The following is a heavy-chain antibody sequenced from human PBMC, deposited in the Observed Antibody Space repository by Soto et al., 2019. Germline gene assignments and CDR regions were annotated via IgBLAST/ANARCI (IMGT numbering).Heavy chain of an antibody. Sequence: EVQLVESGGGLVKPGGSLRLSCAASGFTFSSYSMNWVRQAPGKGLEWVSSISSSSSYIYYADSVKGRFTISRDNAKNSLYLQMNSLRAEDTAVYYCASHIIAVAGTDYWGQGTLVTVSS. CDR3: ASHIIAVAGTDY. D-gene: IGHD6-19*01. CDR2: ISSSSSYI. J-gene: IGHJ4*02. V-gene: IGHV3-21*01. CDR1: GFTFSSYS.